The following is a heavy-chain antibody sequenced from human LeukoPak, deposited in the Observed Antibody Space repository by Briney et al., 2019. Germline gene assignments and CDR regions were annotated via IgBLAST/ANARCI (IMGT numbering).Heavy chain of an antibody. V-gene: IGHV3-21*01. CDR2: ISSSSSYI. D-gene: IGHD3-22*01. CDR1: GFTFSSYS. J-gene: IGHJ4*02. CDR3: ARDSDYDCSGYSGGFDY. Sequence: PGGSLRLSCAASGFTFSSYSMNWVRQSPGKGLEWVSSISSSSSYIYYADSVKGRFTISRDNAKNSLYLQMNSLRAEDTAVYYCARDSDYDCSGYSGGFDYSGQGTLVTVSS.